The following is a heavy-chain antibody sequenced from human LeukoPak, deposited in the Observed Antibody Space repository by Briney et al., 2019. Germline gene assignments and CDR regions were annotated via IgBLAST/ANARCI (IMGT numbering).Heavy chain of an antibody. CDR1: GGSISSSSYY. V-gene: IGHV4-39*01. CDR2: IYYSGST. Sequence: PSETPSLTCTVSGGSISSSSYYWGWIRQPPGKGLEWIGSIYYSGSTYYNPSLKSRVTISVDTSKNQFSLKLSSVTAADTAVYYCARSGGTSARVNAFDIWGQGTMVTVSS. CDR3: ARSGGTSARVNAFDI. J-gene: IGHJ3*02. D-gene: IGHD2-15*01.